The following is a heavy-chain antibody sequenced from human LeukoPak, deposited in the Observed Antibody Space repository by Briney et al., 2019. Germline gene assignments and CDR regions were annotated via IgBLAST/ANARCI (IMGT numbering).Heavy chain of an antibody. CDR1: GFTFNNYE. Sequence: GGSLRLSCAASGFTFNNYEMNWVRQAPGKGLEWVSYISIGGNTIYYADSVKGRFTISRDNAKNSLSLQMNSLRAEDTAVYFCARGGPLIDCWGQGTLVTVFS. V-gene: IGHV3-48*03. CDR2: ISIGGNTI. J-gene: IGHJ4*02. CDR3: ARGGPLIDC.